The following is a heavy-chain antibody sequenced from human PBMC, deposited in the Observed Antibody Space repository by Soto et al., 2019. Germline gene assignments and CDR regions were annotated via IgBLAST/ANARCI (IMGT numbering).Heavy chain of an antibody. CDR3: ARSFTKSRRGGVAFDY. CDR1: GGTISSFP. J-gene: IGHJ4*02. Sequence: QVQLVQSGAEVKKPGSSVKVSCTTAGGTISSFPINWVRQAPGQGLEWMGGIIPSDGTAKYAEKFQGRVTFTADASSSTAYMDLSSLRSEDTAVYYCARSFTKSRRGGVAFDYWGQGTLLTVSP. D-gene: IGHD3-3*01. V-gene: IGHV1-69*01. CDR2: IIPSDGTA.